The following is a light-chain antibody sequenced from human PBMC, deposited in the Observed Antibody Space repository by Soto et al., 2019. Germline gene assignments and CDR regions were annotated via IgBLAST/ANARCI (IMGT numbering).Light chain of an antibody. V-gene: IGKV1-5*01. CDR1: QSISSW. CDR3: QQYNSYSLT. Sequence: DIQMTQSPSTLSASVGDRVTITCRASQSISSWLAWYQQKPGKAPKLLIYDASSLESGVPSRFSGSGSGTEFTLTISSTQPDDCATYYCQQYNSYSLTFGQGTKVEIK. CDR2: DAS. J-gene: IGKJ1*01.